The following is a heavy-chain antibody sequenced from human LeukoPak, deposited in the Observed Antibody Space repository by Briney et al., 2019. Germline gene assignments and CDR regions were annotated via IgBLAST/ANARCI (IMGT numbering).Heavy chain of an antibody. J-gene: IGHJ4*02. CDR3: ARDLPYDSSGRGGVDY. CDR1: GFTFSSYA. Sequence: QPGGSLRLSCAASGFTFSSYAMHWVRQAPGKGLEWVAVISYDGSNKYYADSVKGRFTISRGNSKNTLYLQMNSLRAENTAVYYCARDLPYDSSGRGGVDYWGQGTLVTVSS. D-gene: IGHD3-22*01. V-gene: IGHV3-30-3*01. CDR2: ISYDGSNK.